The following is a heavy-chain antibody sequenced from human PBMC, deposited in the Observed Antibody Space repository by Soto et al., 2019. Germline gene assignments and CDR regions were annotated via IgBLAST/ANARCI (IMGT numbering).Heavy chain of an antibody. J-gene: IGHJ4*02. CDR3: ARIGGGGDMNY. V-gene: IGHV4-28*01. D-gene: IGHD3-16*01. CDR2: IYYSGST. Sequence: SETLSLTCAVSGYSISSSNWWGWIRQPPGKGLEWIGYIYYSGSTYYNPSLKSRVTMSVDTSKNQFSLKLSSVTAVDTAVYYCARIGGGGDMNYWGQGTLVTVS. CDR1: GYSISSSNW.